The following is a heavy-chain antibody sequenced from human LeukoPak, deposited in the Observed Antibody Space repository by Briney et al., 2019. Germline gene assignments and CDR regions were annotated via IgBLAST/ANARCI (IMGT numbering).Heavy chain of an antibody. CDR1: GYIFTGYY. CDR2: IDPNGGST. V-gene: IGHV1-46*01. J-gene: IGHJ4*03. D-gene: IGHD6-19*01. Sequence: GASVPVPRKAWGYIFTGYYIHWVRQVPGQGPEWMGIIDPNGGSTSYALKFQGRLTLTRDTSTSTVFMDLSSLRSEDTSIYYCVRIGYSSGWYSGPYDYWGKWVIVSVSS. CDR3: VRIGYSSGWYSGPYDY.